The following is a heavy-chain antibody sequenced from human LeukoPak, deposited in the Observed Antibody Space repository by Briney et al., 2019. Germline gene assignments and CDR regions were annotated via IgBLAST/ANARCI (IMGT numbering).Heavy chain of an antibody. D-gene: IGHD3-3*01. CDR2: IYYSGST. CDR3: ARGSSLHYDFWSGYSGYYYYGMDV. J-gene: IGHJ6*02. V-gene: IGHV4-59*01. Sequence: PSETLSLTCTVSGGSISSYYWSWIRQPPGKGLEWIGYIYYSGSTNYNPSLKSRVTISVDTSKNQFSLKLSSVTAADTAVYYCARGSSLHYDFWSGYSGYYYYGMDVWGQGTTVTVSS. CDR1: GGSISSYY.